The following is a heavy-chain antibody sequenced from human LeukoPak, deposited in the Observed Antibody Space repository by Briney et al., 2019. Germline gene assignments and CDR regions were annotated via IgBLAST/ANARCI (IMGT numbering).Heavy chain of an antibody. J-gene: IGHJ6*03. D-gene: IGHD3-3*01. CDR3: ERVGFGVVDYYYYMDV. Sequence: ASVKVSCKASGYTFTSYGISWVRQAPGQGLEWMGWISAYNGNTNYAQKLQGRVTMTTDASTSTAYMELRSLRYDDTAVYYCERVGFGVVDYYYYMDVWGKGTTVTVSS. CDR2: ISAYNGNT. V-gene: IGHV1-18*01. CDR1: GYTFTSYG.